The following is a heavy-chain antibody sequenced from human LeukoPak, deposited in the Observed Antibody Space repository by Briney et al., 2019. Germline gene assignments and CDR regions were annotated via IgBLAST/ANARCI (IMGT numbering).Heavy chain of an antibody. CDR3: TTERDLRGSVYYYYYYMDV. CDR1: GYTLTELS. CDR2: IKSKTDGGTT. J-gene: IGHJ6*03. V-gene: IGHV3-15*01. D-gene: IGHD6-25*01. Sequence: SCKVSGYTLTELSMHWVRQAPGKGLEWVGRIKSKTDGGTTDYAAPVKGRFTISRDDSKNTLYLQMNSLKTEDTAVYYCTTERDLRGSVYYYYYYMDVWGKGTTVTVSS.